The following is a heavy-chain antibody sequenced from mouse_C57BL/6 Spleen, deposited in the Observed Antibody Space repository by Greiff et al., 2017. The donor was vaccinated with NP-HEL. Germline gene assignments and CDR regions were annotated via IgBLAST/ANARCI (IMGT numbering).Heavy chain of an antibody. CDR1: GYAFSSSW. J-gene: IGHJ4*01. CDR2: FYPGDGDT. Sequence: QVQLQQSGPELVKPGASVKISCKASGYAFSSSWMNWVKQRPGTGLEWIGRFYPGDGDTNYNGKFKGKATLTADKSSSTAYMQLSSLTSEDSAVYFCARGGDYDAMDYWGQGTSVTVSS. CDR3: ARGGDYDAMDY. V-gene: IGHV1-82*01.